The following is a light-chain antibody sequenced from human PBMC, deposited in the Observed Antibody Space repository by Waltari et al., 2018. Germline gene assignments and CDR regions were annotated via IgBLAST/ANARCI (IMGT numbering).Light chain of an antibody. V-gene: IGKV3-15*01. Sequence: EIVMKQSPATLSVSPGETATLSCRASHSISSHLAWYQQKPGQAPRLLIYGASTWATGIPARFGGSGSETEFTLTISSLQSEDFAVYYCQQYDRWPLTFGGGTKVEIK. CDR1: HSISSH. J-gene: IGKJ4*01. CDR3: QQYDRWPLT. CDR2: GAS.